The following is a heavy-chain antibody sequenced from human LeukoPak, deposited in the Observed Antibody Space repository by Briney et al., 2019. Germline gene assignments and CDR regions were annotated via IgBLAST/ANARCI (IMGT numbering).Heavy chain of an antibody. Sequence: SETLSLTCTVSGGSISSGGYYWSWIRQHPGKGLEWIGYIYYSGNTYYNPSLKSRVTISVDTSKNQFSLKLSSVTAADTAVYYCAQSYNWNYYYWGQGTLVTVSS. CDR1: GGSISSGGYY. J-gene: IGHJ4*02. CDR3: AQSYNWNYYY. V-gene: IGHV4-31*03. D-gene: IGHD1-1*01. CDR2: IYYSGNT.